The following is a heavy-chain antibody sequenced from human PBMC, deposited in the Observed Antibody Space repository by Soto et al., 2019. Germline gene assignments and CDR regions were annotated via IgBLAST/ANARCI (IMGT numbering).Heavy chain of an antibody. CDR3: ATDRFGHGGQRSSWGDY. CDR1: GYTLTELS. Sequence: ASVKVSCKVSGYTLTELSMHWVRQAPGKGLKWMGGFDPEDGETIYAQKFQGRVTMTEDTSTDTAYMELSSLRSEDTAGYYCATDRFGHGGQRSSWGDYGGQGTLVTVS. D-gene: IGHD6-13*01. V-gene: IGHV1-24*01. J-gene: IGHJ4*02. CDR2: FDPEDGET.